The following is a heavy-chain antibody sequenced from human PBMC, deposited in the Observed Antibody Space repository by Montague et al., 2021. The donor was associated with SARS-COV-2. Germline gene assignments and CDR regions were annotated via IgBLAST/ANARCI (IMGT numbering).Heavy chain of an antibody. D-gene: IGHD5-24*01. CDR2: ISYDGSNK. CDR1: GFTFSSYA. Sequence: SLRLSCAASGFTFSSYAMHWVRQAPGKGPEWVAVISYDGSNKYYADSVKGRFTISRDNSKNTLYLQMNSLRAEDTAVYYCAAEMATISAPLDYWGQGTLVTVSS. V-gene: IGHV3-30*04. CDR3: AAEMATISAPLDY. J-gene: IGHJ4*02.